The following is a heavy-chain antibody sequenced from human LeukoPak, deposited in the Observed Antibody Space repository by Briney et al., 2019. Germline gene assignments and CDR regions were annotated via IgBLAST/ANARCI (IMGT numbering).Heavy chain of an antibody. Sequence: GGSLRLSCAASGFSFHNYAMHWVRQAPGKRLEWVSLISWDGGTPHYADSVKGRFTITRDNSKNFLYLQMNSLREEDTALADIAAARRYYMDVWGKGTTVIVSS. J-gene: IGHJ6*03. CDR1: GFSFHNYA. V-gene: IGHV3-43D*03. CDR3: AAARRYYMDV. CDR2: ISWDGGTP. D-gene: IGHD6-13*01.